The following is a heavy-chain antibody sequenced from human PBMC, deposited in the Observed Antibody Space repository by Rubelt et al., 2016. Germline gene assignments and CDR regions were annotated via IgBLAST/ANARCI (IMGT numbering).Heavy chain of an antibody. J-gene: IGHJ3*02. Sequence: QVQLQQWGAGLLKPSETLSLTCAVYGGSFSGYYWSWIRQPPGKGLEWIGEINHSGSTNYNPSLTSRVTISVDTSKNQFSLRLISVTAADTAVYSCASSRLSDLFRAFDIWGQGTMVTVSS. CDR3: ASSRLSDLFRAFDI. V-gene: IGHV4-34*01. D-gene: IGHD2-21*01. CDR1: GGSFSGYY. CDR2: INHSGST.